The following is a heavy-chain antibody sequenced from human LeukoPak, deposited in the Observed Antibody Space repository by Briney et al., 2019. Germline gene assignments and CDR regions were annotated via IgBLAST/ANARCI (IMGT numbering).Heavy chain of an antibody. V-gene: IGHV5-51*01. CDR1: GYSFTSYW. J-gene: IGHJ3*02. D-gene: IGHD5-18*01. CDR3: ARRGYSYGYHGDPAFDI. CDR2: IYPGDSDT. Sequence: GESLKISCKGSGYSFTSYWIGWVRQMPGKGLEWMGIIYPGDSDTRYSPSFQGQVTISADKSISTAYLQWSSLKASDTAMYYCARRGYSYGYHGDPAFDIWGQGTMVTVSS.